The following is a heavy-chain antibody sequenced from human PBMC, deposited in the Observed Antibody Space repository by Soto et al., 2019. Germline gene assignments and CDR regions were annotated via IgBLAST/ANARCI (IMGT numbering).Heavy chain of an antibody. CDR2: IYYSGST. CDR1: GGSISSGDFY. CDR3: ARVGAIVGANSGDY. V-gene: IGHV4-30-4*01. Sequence: PSETLSLTCSVSGGSISSGDFYWSWIRQPPGKGLEWIGYIYYSGSTYYNPSLRSRVAISLDTSNNQFSLKPSSVTAADTAVYYCARVGAIVGANSGDYWGQGPLVTVS. J-gene: IGHJ4*02. D-gene: IGHD1-26*01.